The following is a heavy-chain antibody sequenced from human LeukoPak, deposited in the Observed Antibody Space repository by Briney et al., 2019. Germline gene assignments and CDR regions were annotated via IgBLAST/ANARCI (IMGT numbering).Heavy chain of an antibody. V-gene: IGHV3-33*01. CDR2: IWYDGSNK. CDR1: GFTFSSYG. J-gene: IGHJ4*02. Sequence: PGGSLRLSCAASGFTFSSYGMHWVRQAPGKGLEWVAVIWYDGSNKNYADSVKGRFTISRDNSKNTLHLQMNSLRAEDTAVYYCARGFRAMVRGVKYWGQGTLVTVSS. CDR3: ARGFRAMVRGVKY. D-gene: IGHD3-10*01.